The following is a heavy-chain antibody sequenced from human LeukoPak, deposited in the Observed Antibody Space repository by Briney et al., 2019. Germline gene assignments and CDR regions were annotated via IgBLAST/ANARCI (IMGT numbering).Heavy chain of an antibody. CDR3: ARGGYYGSGNDFRFDP. CDR1: GGSINSYY. CDR2: IHYTGST. J-gene: IGHJ5*02. D-gene: IGHD3-10*01. Sequence: SETLSLTCTVSGGSINSYYWSWIRQPPGKGLECIGYIHYTGSTNYNPSLKSRVTISVDTSKNQFSLKLSSVTAADTAIYYCARGGYYGSGNDFRFDPWGQGTLVTVSS. V-gene: IGHV4-59*01.